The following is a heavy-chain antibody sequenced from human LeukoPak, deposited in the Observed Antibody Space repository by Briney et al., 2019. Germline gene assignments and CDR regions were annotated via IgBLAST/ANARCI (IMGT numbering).Heavy chain of an antibody. V-gene: IGHV3-48*04. CDR1: GFTFSSYS. Sequence: GGSLRLSCAASGFTFSSYSMNWVRQAPGKGLEWVSYISRSGSTTYYADSVKGRFTISRDNAKNSLYLQMNNLRAEDTAVYYCAGEWELRGGYYYGLDVWGQGTTVTVSS. J-gene: IGHJ6*02. CDR3: AGEWELRGGYYYGLDV. D-gene: IGHD1-26*01. CDR2: ISRSGSTT.